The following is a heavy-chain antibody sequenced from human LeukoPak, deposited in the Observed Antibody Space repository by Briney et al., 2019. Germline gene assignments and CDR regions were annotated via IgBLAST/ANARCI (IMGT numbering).Heavy chain of an antibody. V-gene: IGHV3-48*03. CDR2: ISSRGITI. J-gene: IGHJ4*02. D-gene: IGHD3-22*01. Sequence: PGGSLRLSCAASGFTFSSYEMNWVRQAPGKGLEWVSYISSRGITIYYADSVRGRFAISRDNAKNSLYLQMNSLRAEDTAVYYCARDLPYGISDYPPGIWGQGNLVTVSS. CDR1: GFTFSSYE. CDR3: ARDLPYGISDYPPGI.